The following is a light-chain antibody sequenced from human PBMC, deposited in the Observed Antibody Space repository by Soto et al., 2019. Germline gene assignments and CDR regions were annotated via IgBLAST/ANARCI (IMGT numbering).Light chain of an antibody. V-gene: IGKV1-39*01. CDR1: QSISSY. CDR3: QQSYSTPYT. J-gene: IGKJ2*01. Sequence: DIQMTQSPSSLSASVGDRVTITCRASQSISSYLSWYQQKPGQAPKLLIYAASSLQSGVPSRFSGSGSGTDFTLTISSLQPEDFATYYCQQSYSTPYTFGQGTKVDSK. CDR2: AAS.